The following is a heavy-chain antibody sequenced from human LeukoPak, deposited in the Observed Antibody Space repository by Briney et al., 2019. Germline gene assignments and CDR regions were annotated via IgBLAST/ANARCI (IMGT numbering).Heavy chain of an antibody. CDR3: ARDGDLAPAVPFDC. D-gene: IGHD6-25*01. Sequence: PGGSLRLSCAASGFTFSSYEMNWVRQAPGKGLEWVSYISSSGGIIYYADSVKGRFTISRDNAKNSLYLQMNSLRAEDTAVYYCARDGDLAPAVPFDCWGQGTLVTVSS. CDR1: GFTFSSYE. J-gene: IGHJ4*02. CDR2: ISSSGGII. V-gene: IGHV3-48*03.